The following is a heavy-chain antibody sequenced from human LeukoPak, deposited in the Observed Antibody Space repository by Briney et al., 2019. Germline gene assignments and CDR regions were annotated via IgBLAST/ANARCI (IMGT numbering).Heavy chain of an antibody. D-gene: IGHD3-10*01. J-gene: IGHJ4*02. CDR1: GFTLSTYW. V-gene: IGHV3-74*01. CDR2: INGDGSST. Sequence: GGSLRLSCAASGFTLSTYWMHWVRQAPGKGLVWVSRINGDGSSTLYADSVKGRFTISRDNAKNTLYLQMNSLRAEDTAVYYCAKAEGRFGELTGYWGQGTLVTVSS. CDR3: AKAEGRFGELTGY.